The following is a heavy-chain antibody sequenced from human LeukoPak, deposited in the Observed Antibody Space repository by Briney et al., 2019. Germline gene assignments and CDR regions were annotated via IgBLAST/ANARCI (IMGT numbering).Heavy chain of an antibody. CDR1: GFTFSSYA. J-gene: IGHJ4*02. CDR3: AKTGWEPGAYCFDY. Sequence: PGGPLRLSCAASGFTFSSYAMSWVRQAPGKGLEWVSAISGSGGSTYYADSVKGRFTISRDNSKNTLYLQMNSLRAEDTAVYYCAKTGWEPGAYCFDYWGQGTLVTVSS. D-gene: IGHD1-26*01. CDR2: ISGSGGST. V-gene: IGHV3-23*01.